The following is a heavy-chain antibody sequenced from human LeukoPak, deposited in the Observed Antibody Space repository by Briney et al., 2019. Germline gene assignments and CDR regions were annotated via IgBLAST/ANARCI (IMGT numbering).Heavy chain of an antibody. V-gene: IGHV1-18*01. Sequence: ASVKLSFKPSGYTFTSNGISWVRKAPGQGLELMGRISGYNRNTKYAQKFQGRDNMTTHTCTRRAYMDRRSLGSDDPDAYYCARDSLQTYYDSSGYHLDAFDNWGQGTMVSVCS. J-gene: IGHJ3*02. D-gene: IGHD3-22*01. CDR2: ISGYNRNT. CDR1: GYTFTSNG. CDR3: ARDSLQTYYDSSGYHLDAFDN.